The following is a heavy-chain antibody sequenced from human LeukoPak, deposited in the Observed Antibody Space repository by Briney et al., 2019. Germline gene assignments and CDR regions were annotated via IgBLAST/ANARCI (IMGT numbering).Heavy chain of an antibody. V-gene: IGHV3-66*01. CDR3: ARDRSGVPYDY. CDR1: GFTFSSNY. D-gene: IGHD2-15*01. J-gene: IGHJ4*02. Sequence: GGSLRLSCAASGFTFSSNYMSWVRQAPGKGLEWVSVIYSGGSTYYSDSVNGRFTISTDNSKNTIYLQMNSLRAEDTAVYYCARDRSGVPYDYWGQGTLVTVSS. CDR2: IYSGGST.